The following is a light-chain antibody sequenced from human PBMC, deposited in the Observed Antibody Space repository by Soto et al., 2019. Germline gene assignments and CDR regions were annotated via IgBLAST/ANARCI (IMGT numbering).Light chain of an antibody. Sequence: DIVMTQSPLSLPVTPGEPASISCRSSQSLLHSNGYNYLDWYLQKPGQSPQLLIYLGSNRASGVPDRFSGSGSGTDFTLKISRVEAEDVGVYYCMQYLQTLTIGQGTRLEIK. CDR2: LGS. CDR1: QSLLHSNGYNY. J-gene: IGKJ5*01. V-gene: IGKV2-28*01. CDR3: MQYLQTLT.